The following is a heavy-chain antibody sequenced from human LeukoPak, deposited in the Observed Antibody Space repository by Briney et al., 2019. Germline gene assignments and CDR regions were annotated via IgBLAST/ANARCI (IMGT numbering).Heavy chain of an antibody. D-gene: IGHD3-3*01. CDR1: GFNFRAYW. CDR3: AKGITIFDESFDY. J-gene: IGHJ4*02. V-gene: IGHV3-23*01. CDR2: ISGSGGST. Sequence: GGSLRLSCTTSGFNFRAYWMGWVRPAPGKGVGWVSAISGSGGSTYYADSVKGRFTISSDNSKNTLYLQMNSLRAEDTAVYYCAKGITIFDESFDYWGQGTLVTVSS.